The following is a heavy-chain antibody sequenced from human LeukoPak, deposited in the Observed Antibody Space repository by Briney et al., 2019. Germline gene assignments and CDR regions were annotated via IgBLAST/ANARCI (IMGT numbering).Heavy chain of an antibody. J-gene: IGHJ5*02. V-gene: IGHV3-21*01. CDR1: GFTFSSYS. Sequence: PGGSLRLSCAASGFTFSSYSMSSSSYIYYADSVKGRFTISRDNAKNSLYLQMNSLRAEDTAVYYCASEIAVAGTPWGQGTLVTVSS. D-gene: IGHD6-19*01. CDR3: ASEIAVAGTP. CDR2: SSSYI.